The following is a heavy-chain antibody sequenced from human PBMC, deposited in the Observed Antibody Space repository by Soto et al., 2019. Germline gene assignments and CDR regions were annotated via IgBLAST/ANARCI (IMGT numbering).Heavy chain of an antibody. CDR1: GGSVTTSDYS. CDR2: VYYSGST. CDR3: ARHSVTYYDFDY. Sequence: SETLSLTCTVSGGSVTTSDYSWGWIRQPPGKGLEWIGSVYYSGSTHYNPSLESRVTISVDTSKNQFSLKLSSVTAADTAVYYCARHSVTYYDFDYWGQGTLVTVSS. J-gene: IGHJ4*02. D-gene: IGHD1-26*01. V-gene: IGHV4-39*01.